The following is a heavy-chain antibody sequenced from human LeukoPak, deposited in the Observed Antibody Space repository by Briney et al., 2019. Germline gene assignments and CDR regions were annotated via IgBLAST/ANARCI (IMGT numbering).Heavy chain of an antibody. CDR2: INPNSGGT. D-gene: IGHD6-19*01. CDR1: GYTFTGYY. J-gene: IGHJ4*02. Sequence: GASVKVSCKASGYTFTGYYMHWVRQAPGQGLEWMGWINPNSGGTNYARKFQGRVTMTRDTSISTAYMELSRLRSDDTAVYYCARSSTSWPYSSGWYDYWGQGTLVTVSS. V-gene: IGHV1-2*02. CDR3: ARSSTSWPYSSGWYDY.